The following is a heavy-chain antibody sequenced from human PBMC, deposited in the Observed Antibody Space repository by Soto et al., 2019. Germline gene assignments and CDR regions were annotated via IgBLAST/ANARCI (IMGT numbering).Heavy chain of an antibody. V-gene: IGHV3-11*06. D-gene: IGHD4-17*01. CDR3: AKAGGRVTKRFDS. J-gene: IGHJ4*02. CDR2: ISSSVSYT. CDR1: GFTFSDYY. Sequence: GGSLRLSCAASGFTFSDYYMTWIRQAPGKGLEWVSYISSSVSYTNYADSVKGRFTVSRDNAKNSVYLQMNSLGAADTAVYYCAKAGGRVTKRFDSWGQGTLVTVSS.